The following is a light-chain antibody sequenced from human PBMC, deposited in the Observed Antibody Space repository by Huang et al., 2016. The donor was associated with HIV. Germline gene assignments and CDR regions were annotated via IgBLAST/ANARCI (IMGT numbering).Light chain of an antibody. CDR1: QSVNTF. CDR2: DAS. J-gene: IGKJ2*01. CDR3: QQSYIAPRT. V-gene: IGKV1-39*01. Sequence: DIQMTQSPTSLSASVGDRVTLTCRASQSVNTFLNWYQQKPEKAPKLLIYDASSLQSGGPSRFSGSGSGTDFTLTISNLQPEDFATYYCQQSYIAPRTFGQGTKLEIK.